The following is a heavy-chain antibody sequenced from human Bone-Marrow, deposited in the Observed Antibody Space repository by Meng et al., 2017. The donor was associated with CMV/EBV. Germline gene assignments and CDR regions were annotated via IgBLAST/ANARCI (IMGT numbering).Heavy chain of an antibody. J-gene: IGHJ4*02. V-gene: IGHV3-11*01. CDR1: GFTFSDYF. CDR2: ISSSGTTI. CDR3: AIPYYDSGNRSGIGAY. D-gene: IGHD3-10*01. Sequence: GGSLRLSCAASGFTFSDYFMSWIRQAPGKGLEWVSYISSSGTTIFYADSVKGRFTISRDNAKSSLFLQMNSLRVEDTAVYYCAIPYYDSGNRSGIGAYWGQGTRVTGSS.